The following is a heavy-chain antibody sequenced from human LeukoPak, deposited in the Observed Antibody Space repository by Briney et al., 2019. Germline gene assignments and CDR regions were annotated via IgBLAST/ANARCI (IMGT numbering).Heavy chain of an antibody. CDR2: IYCSGST. D-gene: IGHD6-19*01. Sequence: SGTLSLTCTVSGGSISSYYWSWIRQPPGKGLEWIGYIYCSGSTNYNPSLKSRVTISVDTSKNQFSLKLSSPTAADTAVYYCARGSGWYAYFDLWGRGTLVTVSS. CDR3: ARGSGWYAYFDL. J-gene: IGHJ2*01. CDR1: GGSISSYY. V-gene: IGHV4-59*01.